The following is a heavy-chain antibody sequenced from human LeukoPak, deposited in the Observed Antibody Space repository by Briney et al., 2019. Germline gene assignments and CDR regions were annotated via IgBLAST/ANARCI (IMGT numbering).Heavy chain of an antibody. J-gene: IGHJ6*02. CDR1: GFTVSSNF. CDR2: MYSDGST. CDR3: ARDPGYCSSTSCYFLNYYYYGMDV. V-gene: IGHV3-53*01. Sequence: GGSLRLSCAASGFTVSSNFMSWVRQAPEKGLEWVSVMYSDGSTYYADSVKGRFTISRDNAKNSLYLQMNSLRAEDTAVYYCARDPGYCSSTSCYFLNYYYYGMDVWGQGTTVTVSS. D-gene: IGHD2-2*01.